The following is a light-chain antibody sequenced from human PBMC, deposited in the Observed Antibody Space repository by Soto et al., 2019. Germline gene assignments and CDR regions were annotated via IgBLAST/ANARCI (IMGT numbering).Light chain of an antibody. J-gene: IGKJ2*01. CDR2: DAS. CDR1: QSISSW. V-gene: IGKV1-5*01. Sequence: DIQMTQSPSTLSASVGDRVTITCRASQSISSWLAWYQQKPGKAPKLLIYDASSLESGAPSRYSGSGSGTEFTLTISSLQPDDFAPYYCQQYNSYSPVTFGQGTKLEIK. CDR3: QQYNSYSPVT.